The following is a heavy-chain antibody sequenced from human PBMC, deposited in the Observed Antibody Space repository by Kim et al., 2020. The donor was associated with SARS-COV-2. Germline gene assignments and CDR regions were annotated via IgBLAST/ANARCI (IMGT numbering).Heavy chain of an antibody. CDR3: ARGDYGGHTGLVAFDY. Sequence: SETLSLTCTVSGGSISSYYWSWIRQPPGKGLEWIGYIYYSGSTNYNPSLKSRVTISEDTSKNQFSLKLSSVTAADTAVYYCARGDYGGHTGLVAFDYWGQGTLVTVSS. V-gene: IGHV4-59*13. J-gene: IGHJ4*02. D-gene: IGHD4-17*01. CDR2: IYYSGST. CDR1: GGSISSYY.